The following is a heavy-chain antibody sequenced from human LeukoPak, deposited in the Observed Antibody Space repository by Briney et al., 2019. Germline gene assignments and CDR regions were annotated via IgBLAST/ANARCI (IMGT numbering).Heavy chain of an antibody. CDR1: GGSITSGTYY. CDR3: ARSMGTIYRADVFDI. CDR2: IYSSGDT. J-gene: IGHJ3*02. D-gene: IGHD5-24*01. V-gene: IGHV4-31*03. Sequence: SQTLSLTCTVSGGSITSGTYYWTWIRHHPGKGLEWIGYIYSSGDTQYNPSLRSRVTMSVDTSKSQFSLKLSSVTAADTAVYFCARSMGTIYRADVFDIWGQGTMVTVSS.